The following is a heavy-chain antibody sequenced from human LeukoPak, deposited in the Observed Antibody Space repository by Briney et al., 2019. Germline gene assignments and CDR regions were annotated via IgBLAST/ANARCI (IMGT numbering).Heavy chain of an antibody. CDR1: GFTVSSKY. CDR2: IYRDGKA. CDR3: ARDNLDLGAFDV. J-gene: IGHJ3*01. Sequence: PGGSLRLSCAASGFTVSSKYMRWVRQAPGKGLEWVSVIYRDGKAYYADSVKGRFTISRGNSKNTLCLQMNSLRVEDTAVYYCARDNLDLGAFDVWGQGTMVTVSS. V-gene: IGHV3-66*01.